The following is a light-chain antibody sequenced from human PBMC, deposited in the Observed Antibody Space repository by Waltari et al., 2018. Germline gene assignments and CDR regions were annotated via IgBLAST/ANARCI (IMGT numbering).Light chain of an antibody. CDR2: DVN. J-gene: IGLJ3*02. Sequence: HSALTQPRPVSGSPGQSVTISCPGSSGDVGRFTDVSWYQQHPGKAPKVMIHDVNHRPSWVPDRFSGSKSGNTASLTISGLQAEDEADYYCFSYAGSPWVFGGGTKLTVL. CDR3: FSYAGSPWV. CDR1: SGDVGRFTD. V-gene: IGLV2-11*01.